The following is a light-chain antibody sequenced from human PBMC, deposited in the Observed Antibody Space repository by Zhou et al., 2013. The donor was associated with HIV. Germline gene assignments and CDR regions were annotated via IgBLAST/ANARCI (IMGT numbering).Light chain of an antibody. CDR3: QQSYSTPRT. CDR2: DGS. J-gene: IGKJ1*01. CDR1: QDIRTS. Sequence: ATQLTQSPSSLSASLGDRVTITCRASQDIRTSLAWYQQKPGKAPNLLIYDGSTLEGGVPSRFSGTGSGTDFTLTISSLQPEDFATYYCQQSYSTPRTFGRGTKVEIK. V-gene: IGKV1-13*02.